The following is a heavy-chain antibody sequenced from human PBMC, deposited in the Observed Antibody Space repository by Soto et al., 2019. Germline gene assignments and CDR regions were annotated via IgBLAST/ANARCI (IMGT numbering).Heavy chain of an antibody. V-gene: IGHV4-31*03. CDR3: ARANEGYYYYGMDV. D-gene: IGHD1-1*01. J-gene: IGHJ6*02. CDR1: GGSISSGVYY. Sequence: SETLSLTCTVSGGSISSGVYYWSWIRQHPGKGLEWIGYIYYSGSTYYNPSLKSRVTISVDTSKNQFSLKLSSVTAADTAVYYCARANEGYYYYGMDVWGQGTTVTVSS. CDR2: IYYSGST.